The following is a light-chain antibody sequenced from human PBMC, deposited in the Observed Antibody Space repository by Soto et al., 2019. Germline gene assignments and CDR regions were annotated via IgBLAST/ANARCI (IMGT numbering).Light chain of an antibody. J-gene: IGLJ3*02. Sequence: QSALIQPRSVSGSPGQSVTISCTGTSSDVGGYNYVSWYQQHPGKAPKLMIYDVSKRPSGVPDRFSGSKSGNTASLTISGLQAEDEADYYCCSYAGSYTLGVFGGGTKLTVL. V-gene: IGLV2-11*01. CDR1: SSDVGGYNY. CDR3: CSYAGSYTLGV. CDR2: DVS.